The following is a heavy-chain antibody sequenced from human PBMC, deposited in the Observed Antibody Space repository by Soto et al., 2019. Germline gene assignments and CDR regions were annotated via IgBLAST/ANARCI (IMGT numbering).Heavy chain of an antibody. CDR2: INHSGST. D-gene: IGHD2-15*01. J-gene: IGHJ6*03. CDR3: ARGRWGGDIVVVVAARHYYYMDV. V-gene: IGHV4-34*01. CDR1: GGSFSGYY. Sequence: SETLSLTCAVYGGSFSGYYWSWIRQPPGKGLEWIGEINHSGSTNYNPSLKSRVTISVNTSQNQFSLKLSSVTAADTAVYYCARGRWGGDIVVVVAARHYYYMDVWGKGTTVTVSS.